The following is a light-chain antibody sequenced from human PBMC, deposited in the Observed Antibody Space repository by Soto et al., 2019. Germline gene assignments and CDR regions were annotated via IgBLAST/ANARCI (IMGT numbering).Light chain of an antibody. CDR2: GIS. Sequence: EVVMTQSPATLSVSPGERATLSCRASQTVTSTYLAWYQQKPGQAPRLLIYGISSRATGVPDRFSGSGSGTDLTLTISRLEPEDFAVYYCQQYTDWPLTFGQGTKVEVK. CDR1: QTVTSTY. V-gene: IGKV3-20*01. J-gene: IGKJ1*01. CDR3: QQYTDWPLT.